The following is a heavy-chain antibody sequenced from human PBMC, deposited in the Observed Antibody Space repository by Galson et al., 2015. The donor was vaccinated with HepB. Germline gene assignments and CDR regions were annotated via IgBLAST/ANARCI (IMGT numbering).Heavy chain of an antibody. CDR1: GFTFSSYG. J-gene: IGHJ4*02. D-gene: IGHD3-9*01. CDR3: AKESLRYFDWLVAQEYYFDY. Sequence: SLRLSCAASGFTFSSYGMHWVRQAPGKGLEWVAFIRYDGSNKYYADSVKGRFTISRDNSKNTLYLQMNSLRAEDTAVYYCAKESLRYFDWLVAQEYYFDYWGQGTLVTVSS. CDR2: IRYDGSNK. V-gene: IGHV3-30*02.